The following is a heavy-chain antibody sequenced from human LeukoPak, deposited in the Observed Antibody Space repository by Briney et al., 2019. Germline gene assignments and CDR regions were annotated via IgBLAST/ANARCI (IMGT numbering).Heavy chain of an antibody. V-gene: IGHV3-74*01. CDR2: INSDGSTT. Sequence: EPGGSLRLSCAASGFTFSSYWMYWVRQAPGKGLVWVSRINSDGSTTSYADSVKGRFTISRDNAKNSLYLQMNSLRAEDAAVYYCARDRGYSYGWYFDYWGQGTLVTVSS. D-gene: IGHD5-18*01. CDR1: GFTFSSYW. J-gene: IGHJ4*02. CDR3: ARDRGYSYGWYFDY.